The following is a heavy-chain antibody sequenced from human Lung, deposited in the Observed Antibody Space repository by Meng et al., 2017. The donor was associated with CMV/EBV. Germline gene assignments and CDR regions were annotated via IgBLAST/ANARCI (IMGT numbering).Heavy chain of an antibody. CDR3: TRLRYYDFWSGYRAPSYFDY. CDR2: IRSKAYGGTT. D-gene: IGHD3-3*01. J-gene: IGHJ4*02. CDR1: GFTFGDYA. V-gene: IGHV3-49*04. Sequence: GESXKISCTASGFTFGDYAMSWVRQAPGKGLEWVGFIRSKAYGGTTEYAASVKGRFTISRDDSKSIAYLQMDSLKTEDTAVYYCTRLRYYDFWSGYRAPSYFDYWGQGXLVTVSS.